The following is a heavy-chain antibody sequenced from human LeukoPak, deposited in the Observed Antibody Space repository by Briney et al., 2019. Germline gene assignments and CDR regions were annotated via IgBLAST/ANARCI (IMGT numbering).Heavy chain of an antibody. CDR3: ARDFQWLRSLDY. D-gene: IGHD5-12*01. CDR2: ISYDGSTK. V-gene: IGHV3-30-3*01. Sequence: RGSPRLSCAASGFTFSPYAFHWVRQAPGKGLEWVTVISYDGSTKYYADSVKGRFTISRDSSKDTLYLQMNSLRAEDTAVYYCARDFQWLRSLDYWGEGTLVTVSS. CDR1: GFTFSPYA. J-gene: IGHJ4*02.